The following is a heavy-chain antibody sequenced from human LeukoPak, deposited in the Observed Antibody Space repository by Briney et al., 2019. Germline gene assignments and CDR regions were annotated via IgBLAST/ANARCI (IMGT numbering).Heavy chain of an antibody. CDR3: AADAPTNYYDFWSGYYDGGYGYYYGMDV. CDR1: GYTFTSYG. Sequence: ASVKVSCKASGYTFTSYGISWVRQAPGQGLEWMGWISAYNGNTNYAQKLQGRVTMTTDTSTSTAYMELRSLRSEDTAVYYCAADAPTNYYDFWSGYYDGGYGYYYGMDVWGQGTTVTVSS. D-gene: IGHD3-3*01. CDR2: ISAYNGNT. J-gene: IGHJ6*02. V-gene: IGHV1-18*01.